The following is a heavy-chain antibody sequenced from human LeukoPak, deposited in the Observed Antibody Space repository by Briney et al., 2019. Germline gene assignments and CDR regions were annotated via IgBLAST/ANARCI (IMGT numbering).Heavy chain of an antibody. V-gene: IGHV4-59*01. CDR1: GGSISSYY. CDR2: IHYSGST. D-gene: IGHD3-10*01. Sequence: SETLSLTCTVSGGSISSYYWTWIRQPPGKGLEWIGYIHYSGSTNYNPSLKSRVTMSVDTSKNRFSLKLSSVTAADTAVYYCARGPPGGRFDPWGQGTLVTVSS. J-gene: IGHJ5*02. CDR3: ARGPPGGRFDP.